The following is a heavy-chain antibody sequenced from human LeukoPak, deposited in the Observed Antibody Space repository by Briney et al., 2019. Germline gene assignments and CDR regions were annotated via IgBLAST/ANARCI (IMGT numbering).Heavy chain of an antibody. CDR1: GFTFSSYW. Sequence: PGGPLRLSCAASGFTFSSYWMHWVRQAPGKGLVWVSRINSDGSSTSYADSVKGRFTISRDNAKNTLYLQMNSLRAEDTAVYYCARAPGYSSSWYPRGDAFDIWGQGTMVTVSS. D-gene: IGHD6-13*01. CDR2: INSDGSST. V-gene: IGHV3-74*01. J-gene: IGHJ3*02. CDR3: ARAPGYSSSWYPRGDAFDI.